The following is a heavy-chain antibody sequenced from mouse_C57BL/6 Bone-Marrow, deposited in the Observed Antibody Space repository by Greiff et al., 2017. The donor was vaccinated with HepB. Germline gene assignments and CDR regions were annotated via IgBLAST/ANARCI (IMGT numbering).Heavy chain of an antibody. CDR1: GYAFSSSW. Sequence: QVQLQQSGPELVKPGASVKISCKASGYAFSSSWMNWVKQRPGKGLEWIGRIYPGDGDTNYNGKFKGKATLTADKSSSTAYMQLSSLTSEDSAVYFCASNYRFAYWGQGTLVTVSA. D-gene: IGHD2-1*01. CDR3: ASNYRFAY. V-gene: IGHV1-82*01. CDR2: IYPGDGDT. J-gene: IGHJ3*01.